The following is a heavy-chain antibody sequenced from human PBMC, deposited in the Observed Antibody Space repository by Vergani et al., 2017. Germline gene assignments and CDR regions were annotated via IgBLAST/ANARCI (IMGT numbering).Heavy chain of an antibody. CDR3: ARGEGRLYGSFQFDY. CDR2: INPNSGGT. D-gene: IGHD3-10*01. CDR1: GYTFTGYY. Sequence: QVQLVQSGAEVKKPGASVKVSCKASGYTFTGYYMHWVRQAPGQGLEWMGWINPNSGGTNYAQKFQGWVTMTRDTSISTAYMELSRLRSDDTAVYYCARGEGRLYGSFQFDYWGQGTLVTVSS. V-gene: IGHV1-2*04. J-gene: IGHJ4*02.